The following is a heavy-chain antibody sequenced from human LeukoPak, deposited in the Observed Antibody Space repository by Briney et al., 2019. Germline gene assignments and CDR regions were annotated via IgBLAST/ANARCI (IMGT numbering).Heavy chain of an antibody. V-gene: IGHV4-31*03. CDR1: GGSISSGGYY. CDR3: ARGWQQPGLIDY. CDR2: IYYSGST. D-gene: IGHD6-13*01. Sequence: SQTLSLTCTVSGGSISSGGYYWSWIRQHPGKGLEWIGYIYYSGSTYYNPSLKSRVTISVDTSKNQFSLKLSSVTAADTAVYYCARGWQQPGLIDYWGQGTLVTVSS. J-gene: IGHJ4*02.